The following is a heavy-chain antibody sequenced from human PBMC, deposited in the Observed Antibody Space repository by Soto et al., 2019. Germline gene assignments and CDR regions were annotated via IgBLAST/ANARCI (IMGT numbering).Heavy chain of an antibody. CDR1: GFTFSSYG. J-gene: IGHJ3*02. CDR2: ITYDGSNK. D-gene: IGHD3-22*01. Sequence: GGSLRLSCAASGFTFSSYGMHWVRQAPGKGLEWVAVITYDGSNKYYADSVKGRFTISRDNSKNTLYLQMNSLRAEDTAVYYCAKVXGYYDSSGYYRYDAFDIWGQGTMVTVSS. CDR3: AKVXGYYDSSGYYRYDAFDI. V-gene: IGHV3-30*18.